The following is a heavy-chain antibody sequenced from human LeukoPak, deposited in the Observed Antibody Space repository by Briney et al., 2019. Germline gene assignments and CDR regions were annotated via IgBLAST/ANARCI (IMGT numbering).Heavy chain of an antibody. CDR1: GFTFSSYS. D-gene: IGHD3-3*01. V-gene: IGHV3-64*04. CDR3: AREYDFWSGYYIDY. Sequence: PGGSLRLSCSASGFTFSSYSMHWVRQAPGEGLEYVSALSSNGGSTYYADSVKGRFTISRDNAKNSLYLQMNSLRAEDTAVYYCAREYDFWSGYYIDYWGQGTLVTVSS. J-gene: IGHJ4*02. CDR2: LSSNGGST.